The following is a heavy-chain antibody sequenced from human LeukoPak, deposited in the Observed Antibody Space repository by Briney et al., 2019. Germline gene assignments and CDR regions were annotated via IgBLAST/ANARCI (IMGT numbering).Heavy chain of an antibody. CDR1: GYTFIGYY. Sequence: ASVKVSCKASGYTFIGYYMRWVRQAPGQGLEWVGRINPNSGGTNYAQKFQGRVTMTRDTSISTAYMELSRLRSDDTAVYYCARADCSSTSCLNAFDIWGQGTMVTVSS. D-gene: IGHD2-2*01. V-gene: IGHV1-2*06. CDR2: INPNSGGT. CDR3: ARADCSSTSCLNAFDI. J-gene: IGHJ3*02.